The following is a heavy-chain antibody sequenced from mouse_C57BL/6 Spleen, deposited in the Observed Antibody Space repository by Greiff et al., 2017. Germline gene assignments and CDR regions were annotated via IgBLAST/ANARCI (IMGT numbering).Heavy chain of an antibody. V-gene: IGHV1-69*01. J-gene: IGHJ2*01. Sequence: QVQLQQPGAELVMPGASVKLSCKASGYTFTSYWMHWVKQRPGQGLEWIGEIDPSDSYTHYNQKFKGKSTLTVDKSASTAYMQLSSLTSEDSAVYYCARVGRGYFDYWGQGTTLTVSS. D-gene: IGHD4-1*01. CDR1: GYTFTSYW. CDR2: IDPSDSYT. CDR3: ARVGRGYFDY.